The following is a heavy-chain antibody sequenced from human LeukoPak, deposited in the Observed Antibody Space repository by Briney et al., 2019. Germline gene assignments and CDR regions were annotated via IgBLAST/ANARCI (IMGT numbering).Heavy chain of an antibody. CDR2: INHSGST. CDR3: ARGLQGYDSSGYYYHFDY. J-gene: IGHJ4*02. Sequence: SETLSLTCAVYGGSFSGYYWSWIRQPPGKGLEWIGEINHSGSTNHNPSLKSRVTISVDTSKNQFSLKLSSVTAADTAVYYCARGLQGYDSSGYYYHFDYWGQGTLVTVSS. CDR1: GGSFSGYY. D-gene: IGHD3-22*01. V-gene: IGHV4-34*01.